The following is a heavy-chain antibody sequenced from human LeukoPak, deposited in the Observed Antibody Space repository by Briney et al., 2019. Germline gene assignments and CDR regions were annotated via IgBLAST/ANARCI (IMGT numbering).Heavy chain of an antibody. CDR1: GGSISSGGYS. Sequence: SETLSLTCAVSGGSISSGGYSWSWIRQPPGKGLEWIGYIYYSGSTYYNPSLKSRVTISVDTSKNQFSLKLSSVTAADTAVYYCARAIAAAGTAEDWFDPWGQGTLVTVSS. D-gene: IGHD6-13*01. CDR2: IYYSGST. J-gene: IGHJ5*02. V-gene: IGHV4-30-4*07. CDR3: ARAIAAAGTAEDWFDP.